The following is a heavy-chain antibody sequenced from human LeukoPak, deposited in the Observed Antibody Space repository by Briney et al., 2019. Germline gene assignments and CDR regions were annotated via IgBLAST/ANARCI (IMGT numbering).Heavy chain of an antibody. CDR2: ITNDGSST. Sequence: GGSLRLSCAASGLTFSSHWMHWVRQAPGKGLVWVSRITNDGSSTTYADSVKGRFTISRDNAKNMLYLQVNSLRAEDTAGYFCANQEGGNPAYWGQGTLVTVSS. V-gene: IGHV3-74*01. J-gene: IGHJ4*02. CDR1: GLTFSSHW. D-gene: IGHD1-14*01. CDR3: ANQEGGNPAY.